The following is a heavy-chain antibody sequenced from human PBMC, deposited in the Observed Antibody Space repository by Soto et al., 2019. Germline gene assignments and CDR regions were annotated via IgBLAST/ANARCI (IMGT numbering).Heavy chain of an antibody. CDR2: IHHSGTT. J-gene: IGHJ4*02. V-gene: IGHV4-4*02. Sequence: QVQLQESGPGLVRPSGTLSLTCGVSGASISGDNWWSWVRQPPGKGLEWIGEIHHSGTTNYNPSLKSRATISADTSKNQCSLSLRSVTAADTAVYFCVRQFRGADWGQGTLVAVSS. CDR3: VRQFRGAD. CDR1: GASISGDNW.